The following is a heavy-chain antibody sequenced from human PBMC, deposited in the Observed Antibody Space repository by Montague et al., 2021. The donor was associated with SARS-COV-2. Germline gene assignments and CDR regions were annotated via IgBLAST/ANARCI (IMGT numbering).Heavy chain of an antibody. CDR1: GDSITDDD. Sequence: SETLSLTCTVSGDSITDDDWSWIRQPPGKGLEWIVNIFKNGKTDYYPSLRSRVITSVDTSKSQFSLKVTSVTAADTAVYYCARYYERSLDVWGQGTTVTVSS. V-gene: IGHV4-59*08. D-gene: IGHD3-22*01. J-gene: IGHJ6*02. CDR3: ARYYERSLDV. CDR2: IFKNGKT.